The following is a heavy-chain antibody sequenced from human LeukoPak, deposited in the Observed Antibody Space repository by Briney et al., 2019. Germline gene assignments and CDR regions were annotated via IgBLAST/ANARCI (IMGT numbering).Heavy chain of an antibody. V-gene: IGHV3-23*01. J-gene: IGHJ5*02. CDR2: ISGSGDDT. CDR3: AKDRRSSGPYNWFDP. D-gene: IGHD3-22*01. Sequence: GGSLRLSCAASGFTVSSNYMNWVRQAPGKGLEWVSAISGSGDDTYYADSVKGLFTISRDNSKNTLYLQMNRLRAEDTAIYYCAKDRRSSGPYNWFDPWGQGTLVTVSS. CDR1: GFTVSSNY.